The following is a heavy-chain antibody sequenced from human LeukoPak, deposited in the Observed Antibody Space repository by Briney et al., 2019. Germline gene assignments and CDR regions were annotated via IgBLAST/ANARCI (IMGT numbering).Heavy chain of an antibody. V-gene: IGHV1-18*01. CDR3: ARTPKRFGELYQPGDS. D-gene: IGHD3-10*01. CDR2: ISAYNGNA. J-gene: IGHJ4*02. CDR1: GYTFTNYG. Sequence: ASVKVSCKASGYTFTNYGITWVRQVPGQGLEWQGWISAYNGNANYAQNLQDRVTLTSDTSTSTAYMELRSLRSDDTGIYYCARTPKRFGELYQPGDSWGQGTLLTVSS.